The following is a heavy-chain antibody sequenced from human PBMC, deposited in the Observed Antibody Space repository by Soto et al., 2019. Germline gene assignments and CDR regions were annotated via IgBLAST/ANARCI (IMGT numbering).Heavy chain of an antibody. J-gene: IGHJ4*02. V-gene: IGHV3-21*01. CDR3: ARARGVGYCSSTSCYASDY. Sequence: ESGGGLVKPGGSLRLSCAASGFTFSSYSMNWVRQAPGKGLEWVSSISSSSSYIYYADSVKGRFTISRDNAKNSLYLQMNSLRAEDTAVYYCARARGVGYCSSTSCYASDYWGQGTLVTVSS. CDR1: GFTFSSYS. CDR2: ISSSSSYI. D-gene: IGHD2-2*01.